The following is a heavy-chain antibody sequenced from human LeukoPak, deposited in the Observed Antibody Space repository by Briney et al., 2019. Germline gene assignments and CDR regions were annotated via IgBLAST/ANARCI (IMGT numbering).Heavy chain of an antibody. CDR2: ISSSSSSM. J-gene: IGHJ4*02. CDR1: GFTFSSYT. Sequence: GGSLRLSCVASGFTFSSYTMNWVRQAPGKGLEWVSYISSSSSSMYYADSVKGRFTISRDNAKNSLYLQMNSLRDEDTAVYYCARHSIQSRDGQYYFDYWGQGTLVTVSS. CDR3: ARHSIQSRDGQYYFDY. D-gene: IGHD5-24*01. V-gene: IGHV3-48*02.